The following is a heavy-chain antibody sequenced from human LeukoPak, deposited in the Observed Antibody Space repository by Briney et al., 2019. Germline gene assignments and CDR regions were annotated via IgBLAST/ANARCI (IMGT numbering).Heavy chain of an antibody. J-gene: IGHJ3*02. D-gene: IGHD3-3*01. CDR2: INHSGST. CDR1: GGSFSGYY. Sequence: PSETLSLTCAVYGGSFSGYYWSWIRQPPGKGLEWIGEINHSGSTNYNPSLKSRVTISVDTSKNQFSLKLSSVTAADTAVYYCARGTLLRFLEWSPGDAFDIWGQGTMVTVSS. CDR3: ARGTLLRFLEWSPGDAFDI. V-gene: IGHV4-34*01.